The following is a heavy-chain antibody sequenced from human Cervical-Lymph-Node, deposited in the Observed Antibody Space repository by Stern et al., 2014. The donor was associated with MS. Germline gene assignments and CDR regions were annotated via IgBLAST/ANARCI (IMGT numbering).Heavy chain of an antibody. CDR2: IKQDGSET. CDR1: GFTFSTYW. V-gene: IGHV3-7*01. J-gene: IGHJ4*02. Sequence: EVQLVESGGGLVQPGGSLRLSCAASGFTFSTYWITWVRQAPGKGLEWVANIKQDGSETYYVDSVKGRFTISRDNAKNSLYLQMNSLRAEDTAVYYCARHRNWKYDLDYWGQGTLVTVSS. CDR3: ARHRNWKYDLDY. D-gene: IGHD1-7*01.